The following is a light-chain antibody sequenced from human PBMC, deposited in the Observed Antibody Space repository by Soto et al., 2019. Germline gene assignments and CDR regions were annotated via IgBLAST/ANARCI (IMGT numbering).Light chain of an antibody. V-gene: IGKV3-20*01. J-gene: IGKJ2*02. CDR1: QSVSSDY. Sequence: ENVLTQSPGTLSLSPGEGATLSCRASQSVSSDYLAWYQQKPGQAPRLLIYSASSRPTGVPDRFSGSGSGTEFSLTIRRLEPEDFAVYYCQQYSSSPRTFGQGTKLEMK. CDR3: QQYSSSPRT. CDR2: SAS.